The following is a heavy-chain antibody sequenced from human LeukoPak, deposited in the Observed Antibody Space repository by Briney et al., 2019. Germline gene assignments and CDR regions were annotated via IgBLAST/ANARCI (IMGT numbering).Heavy chain of an antibody. Sequence: XXXXHGVGQXRGXGGEGMGXXXPEDCETIYAQKFQGRVTMTEDTSTDTAYMELSSLRSEDTAVYYCATEGSRYCSGGSCYPWGQGTLVTVSS. J-gene: IGHJ5*02. CDR3: ATEGSRYCSGGSCYP. D-gene: IGHD2-15*01. CDR2: XXPEDCET. V-gene: IGHV1-24*01. CDR1: XXX.